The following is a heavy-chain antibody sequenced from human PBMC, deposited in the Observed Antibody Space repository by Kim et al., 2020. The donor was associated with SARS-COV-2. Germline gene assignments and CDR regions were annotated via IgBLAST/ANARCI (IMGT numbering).Heavy chain of an antibody. CDR2: ISYDGSNK. J-gene: IGHJ3*02. Sequence: GGSLRLSCAASGFTFSSYGMHWVRQAPGKGLEWVAVISYDGSNKYYADSVKGRFTISRDNSKNTLYLQMNSLRAEDTAVYYCAKGGYSGYDLMSFAFDI. V-gene: IGHV3-30*18. CDR1: GFTFSSYG. D-gene: IGHD5-12*01. CDR3: AKGGYSGYDLMSFAFDI.